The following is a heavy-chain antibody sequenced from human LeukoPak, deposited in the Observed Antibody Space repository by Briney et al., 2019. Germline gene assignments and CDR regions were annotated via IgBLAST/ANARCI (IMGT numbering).Heavy chain of an antibody. Sequence: ASVKVSCKAPGYTFTDYYMHWVRQAPGQGLEWMGWINPKNGGTNYAQKFQGRVTMTRDTSTSTAYMELSRLRSDDTAVYYCAREDCSSSDCYKNWDYWGPGTLVTVSS. CDR3: AREDCSSSDCYKNWDY. D-gene: IGHD2-2*02. CDR1: GYTFTDYY. V-gene: IGHV1-2*02. CDR2: INPKNGGT. J-gene: IGHJ4*02.